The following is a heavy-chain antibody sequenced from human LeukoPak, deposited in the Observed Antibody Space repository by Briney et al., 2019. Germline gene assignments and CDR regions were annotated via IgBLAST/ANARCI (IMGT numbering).Heavy chain of an antibody. J-gene: IGHJ4*02. CDR2: VNAGNGNT. Sequence: ASVKVSCKASGYTFTSYAMHWVRQAPGLRLEWMGWVNAGNGNTKYSQKFQGRVTMTTDTSTSTAYMELRSLRSDDTAVYYCARVAPSGWRAFDYWGQGTLVTVSS. D-gene: IGHD6-19*01. CDR1: GYTFTSYA. V-gene: IGHV1-3*01. CDR3: ARVAPSGWRAFDY.